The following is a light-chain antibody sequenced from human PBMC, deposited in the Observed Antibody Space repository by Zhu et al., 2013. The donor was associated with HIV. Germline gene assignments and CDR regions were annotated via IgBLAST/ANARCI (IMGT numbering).Light chain of an antibody. V-gene: IGKV3-11*01. CDR3: QQRHIWPPLT. CDR1: QNIESD. CDR2: DAS. J-gene: IGKJ4*01. Sequence: EVVLTQSPATLSLSPGETATLSCRASQNIESDLAWYQHKPGQAPRLFIYDASNRVAGIPARFNGRGSGTDFTLTISSLEPGDAGIYYCQQRHIWPPLTFGGGTRVEI.